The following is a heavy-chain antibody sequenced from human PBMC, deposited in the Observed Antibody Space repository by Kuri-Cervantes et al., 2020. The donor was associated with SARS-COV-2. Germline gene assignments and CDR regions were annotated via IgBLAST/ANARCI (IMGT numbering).Heavy chain of an antibody. J-gene: IGHJ5*02. Sequence: SETLSLTCAVSGVPVTGGTYYWAWIRQPAGKGLEWIGHLDTSGSTNYNPSLKSRVTISVDTSKNQFSRKLSSVTAADTAVYYCARDPNANHNNWFDPWGQGTLVTVSS. V-gene: IGHV4-61*10. CDR2: LDTSGST. CDR1: GVPVTGGTYY. CDR3: ARDPNANHNNWFDP. D-gene: IGHD4/OR15-4a*01.